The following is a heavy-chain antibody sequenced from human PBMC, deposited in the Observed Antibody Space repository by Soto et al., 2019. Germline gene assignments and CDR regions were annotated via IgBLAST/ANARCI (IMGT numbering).Heavy chain of an antibody. V-gene: IGHV4-39*07. CDR3: ARGGVWFGELMGY. J-gene: IGHJ4*01. Sequence: SETLSLTCTVSGGSISSSSYYWGWIRQPPGKGLEWIGSIYYSGSTNYNPSLKSRVTISVDTSKNQFSLHLNSVTAADTAVYYCARGGVWFGELMGYWGHGISVTVSS. D-gene: IGHD3-10*01. CDR2: IYYSGST. CDR1: GGSISSSSYY.